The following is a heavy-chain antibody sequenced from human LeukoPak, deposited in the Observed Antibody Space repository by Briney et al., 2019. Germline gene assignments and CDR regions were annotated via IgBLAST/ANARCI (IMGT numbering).Heavy chain of an antibody. CDR3: AELGITMIGGV. CDR2: ISSSNSYI. D-gene: IGHD3-10*02. J-gene: IGHJ6*04. CDR1: GFTFSSYN. V-gene: IGHV3-21*01. Sequence: GGSLRLSCAASGFTFSSYNMNWVRQAPGKGLEWVSSISSSNSYIYYADSVKGRFTISRDNAKKLLYLQMNSLRAEDTAVYYCAELGITMIGGVWGKGTTVTISS.